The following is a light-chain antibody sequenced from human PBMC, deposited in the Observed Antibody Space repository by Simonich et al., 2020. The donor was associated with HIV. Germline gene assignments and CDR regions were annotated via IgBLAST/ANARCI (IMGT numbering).Light chain of an antibody. CDR1: ALPMQF. V-gene: IGLV3-25*03. CDR3: QSADSSGTYLV. Sequence: SYELTQPPSVSVSPGQTARITCSGDALPMQFAYCYQQKPGQAPVMVIYKDMERPSGIPERFSGSTSGTTVTLTISGGQAEDEADDYCQSADSSGTYLVFGGGTKLTVL. CDR2: KDM. J-gene: IGLJ2*01.